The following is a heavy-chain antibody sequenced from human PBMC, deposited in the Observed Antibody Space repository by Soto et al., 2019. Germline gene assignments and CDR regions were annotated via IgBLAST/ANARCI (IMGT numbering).Heavy chain of an antibody. CDR3: ATQGFYRMGV. CDR1: GDSITGDNW. V-gene: IGHV4-4*02. Sequence: QVQLQESGPGLVQPSGTLSLTCAVSGDSITGDNWWSWVRQPPGKGLEWIGEIHHSGATNYNPSLKSRVTMSVDKSKTQFSLKLNSVTAADTAMFYCATQGFYRMGVWGRGTTVTVSS. J-gene: IGHJ6*02. CDR2: IHHSGAT.